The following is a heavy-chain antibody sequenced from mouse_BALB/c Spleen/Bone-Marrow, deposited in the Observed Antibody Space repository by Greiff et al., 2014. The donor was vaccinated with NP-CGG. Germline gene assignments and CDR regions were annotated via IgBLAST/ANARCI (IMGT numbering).Heavy chain of an antibody. CDR2: IYPGDGDT. D-gene: IGHD1-1*01. V-gene: IGHV1-82*01. J-gene: IGHJ4*01. CDR1: GYAFSSSW. Sequence: QVQLQQPGPELVKPGASVKISCKASGYAFSSSWMNWVKQRPGQGLEWIGRIYPGDGDTNYNGKFKGKATLTADKSSSTAYMQLSSLTSVDSAVYFCARLRDAMDYWGQGTSVTVSS. CDR3: ARLRDAMDY.